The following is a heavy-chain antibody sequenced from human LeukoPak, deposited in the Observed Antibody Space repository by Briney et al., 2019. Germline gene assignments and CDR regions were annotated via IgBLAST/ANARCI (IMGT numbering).Heavy chain of an antibody. Sequence: SETLSLTCTVSGGSISGYYWSWIRQPPGKGLEWIGYIYYSGSTNYNPSLKSRVTISADTSKNQFSLKLSSVTAADTAVYYCAREAAAENLITNWFDPWGQETLVTVSS. V-gene: IGHV4-59*08. J-gene: IGHJ5*02. D-gene: IGHD6-13*01. CDR1: GGSISGYY. CDR2: IYYSGST. CDR3: AREAAAENLITNWFDP.